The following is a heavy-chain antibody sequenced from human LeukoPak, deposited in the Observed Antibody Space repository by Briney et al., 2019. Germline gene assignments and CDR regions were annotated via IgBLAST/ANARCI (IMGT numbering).Heavy chain of an antibody. V-gene: IGHV3-9*01. Sequence: GRSLRLSCGASGFTFDDYAMHWVRQAPGKGVEWVSGINWNSGSIGYADSVKGRFTISRDNAKNSLYLQMNRLRAEDTALYYCAKSYYYVSSGFMSHWGQGTLVTVSS. CDR3: AKSYYYVSSGFMSH. CDR1: GFTFDDYA. J-gene: IGHJ4*02. CDR2: INWNSGSI. D-gene: IGHD3-22*01.